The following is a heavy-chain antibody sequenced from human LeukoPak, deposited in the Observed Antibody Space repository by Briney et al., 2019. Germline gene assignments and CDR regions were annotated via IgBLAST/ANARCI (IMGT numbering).Heavy chain of an antibody. CDR3: ARRQGCSSTSCPPDS. CDR2: IYPGDSDT. Sequence: GESLKISCRGSGYSFTTYWIGWVRQMPGKGLEWMGIIYPGDSDTRYSPSFQGQVTMSADKSINTAYLQWSSLKASDTAMYYCARRQGCSSTSCPPDSWGQGTLVAVSS. CDR1: GYSFTTYW. J-gene: IGHJ4*02. D-gene: IGHD2-2*01. V-gene: IGHV5-51*01.